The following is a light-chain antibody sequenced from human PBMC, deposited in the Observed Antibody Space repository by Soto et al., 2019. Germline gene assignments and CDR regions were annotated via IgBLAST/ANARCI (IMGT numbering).Light chain of an antibody. CDR2: AAS. J-gene: IGKJ5*01. CDR1: QNLGSGY. Sequence: EIVLTQSPGTLSLSPGDRATLSCRASQNLGSGYLAWYQQKPGQAPRILIYAASNRATGIPARFSGSGSGTDFTLTISSLEPEDFAVYYCQQRSNWPPYTFGQGTRLEIK. CDR3: QQRSNWPPYT. V-gene: IGKV3-11*01.